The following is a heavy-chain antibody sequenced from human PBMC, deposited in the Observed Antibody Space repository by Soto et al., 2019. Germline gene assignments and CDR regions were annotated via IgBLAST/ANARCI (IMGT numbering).Heavy chain of an antibody. CDR3: AKGSASVRPYYFDF. CDR2: ISGGGDST. CDR1: GFTFSRHA. D-gene: IGHD6-6*01. J-gene: IGHJ4*02. V-gene: IGHV3-23*01. Sequence: GGSLRLSCAASGFTFSRHAMSWVRQAPGKGLEWVSAISGGGDSTGSADSVKGRLTISRDNSKNTLYLQMSNLRAEDTAVYYCAKGSASVRPYYFDFWGQGTLVTVSS.